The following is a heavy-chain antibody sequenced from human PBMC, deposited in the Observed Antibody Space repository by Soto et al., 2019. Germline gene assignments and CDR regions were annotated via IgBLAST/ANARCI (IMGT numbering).Heavy chain of an antibody. CDR3: ARALGERRFGAMDV. J-gene: IGHJ6*02. V-gene: IGHV1-69*01. CDR1: GATFISYA. Sequence: QVQLVQSGAEVKKPGSSVKVSCKASGATFISYAISWVRQAPGQGPEWMGGLIPIFDTPKYAQKFQGRVTITADESTSTAYMELISLKFEDTAVYYCARALGERRFGAMDVWGQGTTVTVSS. CDR2: LIPIFDTP. D-gene: IGHD3-10*01.